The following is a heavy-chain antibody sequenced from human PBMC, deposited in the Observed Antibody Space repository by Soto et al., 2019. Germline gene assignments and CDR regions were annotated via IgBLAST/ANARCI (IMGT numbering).Heavy chain of an antibody. CDR1: GGSISSYY. CDR2: IYYSGST. Sequence: SETLSLTCTVSGGSISSYYWSWIRQPPGKGLEWIGYIYYSGSTNYNPSLKSRVTISVDTSKSQFSLKLSSVTAADTAVYYCARGGRVVPAAHFDYWGQGTLVTVSS. CDR3: ARGGRVVPAAHFDY. V-gene: IGHV4-59*01. J-gene: IGHJ4*02. D-gene: IGHD2-2*01.